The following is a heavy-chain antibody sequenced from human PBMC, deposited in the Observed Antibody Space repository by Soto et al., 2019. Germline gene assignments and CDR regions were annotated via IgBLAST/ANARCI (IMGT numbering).Heavy chain of an antibody. CDR1: GFTFSSYG. J-gene: IGHJ6*02. Sequence: QVQLVESGGGVVQPGRSLKLSCAASGFTFSSYGMHWVRQAPGKGLEWVAVIWYDGSNKYYADSVKGRFTISRDNSKNTLYLQMNSLRAEDTAVYYCARVADTAMVGAYGMDVWGQGTTVTVSS. CDR3: ARVADTAMVGAYGMDV. CDR2: IWYDGSNK. D-gene: IGHD5-18*01. V-gene: IGHV3-33*01.